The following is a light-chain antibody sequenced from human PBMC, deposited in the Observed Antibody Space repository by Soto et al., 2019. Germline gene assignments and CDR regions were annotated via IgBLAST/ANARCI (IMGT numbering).Light chain of an antibody. J-gene: IGLJ1*01. CDR3: NSFTSNPTYV. CDR1: SSDIGSYNR. V-gene: IGLV2-18*02. CDR2: EVN. Sequence: QSALTQPASVSGSPGQSITISCTGTSSDIGSYNRVSWYQQPPGTAPKLIIYEVNHRPSGVPDRFSGSKSGNTASLTISGLQAEDEADYYCNSFTSNPTYVFGIGTQVNAL.